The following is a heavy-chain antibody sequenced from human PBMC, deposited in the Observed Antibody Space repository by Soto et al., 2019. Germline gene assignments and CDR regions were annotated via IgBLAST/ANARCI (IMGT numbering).Heavy chain of an antibody. J-gene: IGHJ6*02. Sequence: TLSLTCAVYGRSFSGYYWSWIRQPPEMGLEWIGEIDQSGSTNYNPSLKSRVTISVDTSNNRFSLNLSSVTAADTAVYYCARGPYGLDVWGHGTTVTVSS. CDR2: IDQSGST. CDR3: ARGPYGLDV. CDR1: GRSFSGYY. V-gene: IGHV4-34*01.